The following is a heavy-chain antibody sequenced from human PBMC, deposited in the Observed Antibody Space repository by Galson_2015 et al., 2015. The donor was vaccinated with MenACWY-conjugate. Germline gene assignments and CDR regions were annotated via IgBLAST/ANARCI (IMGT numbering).Heavy chain of an antibody. Sequence: QSGAEVKKPGESLRISCKGSGYSFTSYWISWVRQMPGKGLEWMGRIDPSDSYTNYSPSFQGHVTISADKSISTAYLQWSSLKASDTAMYYCARGRAYCSSTSCHPKQMDVWGKGTTVTVSS. CDR1: GYSFTSYW. CDR2: IDPSDSYT. D-gene: IGHD2-2*01. V-gene: IGHV5-10-1*01. J-gene: IGHJ6*04. CDR3: ARGRAYCSSTSCHPKQMDV.